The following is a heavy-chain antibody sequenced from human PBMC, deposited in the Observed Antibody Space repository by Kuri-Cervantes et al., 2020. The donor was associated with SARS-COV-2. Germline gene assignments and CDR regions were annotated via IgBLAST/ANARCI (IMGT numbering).Heavy chain of an antibody. CDR2: ISSSSSYI. Sequence: LSLTCAASGFTFSSYSMNWVRQAPGKGLEWVSSISSSSSYIYYADSGKGRFTISRDNAKNTLYLQMNSLIAEDTAVYYCAIGSGCYTPDYWGQGTLVTVSS. CDR1: GFTFSSYS. D-gene: IGHD1-26*01. J-gene: IGHJ4*02. CDR3: AIGSGCYTPDY. V-gene: IGHV3-21*01.